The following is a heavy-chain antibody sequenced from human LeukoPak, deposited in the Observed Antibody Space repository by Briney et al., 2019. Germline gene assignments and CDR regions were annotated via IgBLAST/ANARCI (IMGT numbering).Heavy chain of an antibody. Sequence: SETLSLTCTVSGGSISSYYWSWIRQPPGKGLEWIGEINHSGSTNHNPSLKSRVTISVDTSKNQFSLKLSSVTAADTAVYYCARGRSSMVRGYYYYYMDVWGKGTTVTISS. CDR3: ARGRSSMVRGYYYYYMDV. V-gene: IGHV4-59*01. J-gene: IGHJ6*03. D-gene: IGHD3-10*01. CDR1: GGSISSYY. CDR2: INHSGST.